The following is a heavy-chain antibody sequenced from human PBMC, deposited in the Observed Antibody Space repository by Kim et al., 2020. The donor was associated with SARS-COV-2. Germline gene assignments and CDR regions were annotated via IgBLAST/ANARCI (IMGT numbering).Heavy chain of an antibody. CDR3: AKDIYSSGWYKSYGMDV. CDR2: ISGDGGST. Sequence: GGSLRLSCAASGFTFDDYAMHWVRQAPGKGLEWVSLISGDGGSTYYADSVKGRFTISRDNSKNSLYLQMNSLRTEDTALYYCAKDIYSSGWYKSYGMDVWGQGTTVTVSS. J-gene: IGHJ6*02. D-gene: IGHD6-19*01. CDR1: GFTFDDYA. V-gene: IGHV3-43*02.